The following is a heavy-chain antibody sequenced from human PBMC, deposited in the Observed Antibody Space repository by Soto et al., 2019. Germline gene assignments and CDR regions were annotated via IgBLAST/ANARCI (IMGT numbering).Heavy chain of an antibody. CDR1: GFTFSSYG. CDR2: IWDDGSNK. D-gene: IGHD3-9*01. J-gene: IGHJ3*02. Sequence: QVQLVESGGGVVQPGRSLRLSCAASGFTFSSYGMHWVRQAPGKGLEWVAVIWDDGSNKYYADSVKGRFTISRDNSKNKLYPQMNSLRAEDKAVYYCARDLYDILTGSVGDAFDIWGQGTMVTVSS. CDR3: ARDLYDILTGSVGDAFDI. V-gene: IGHV3-33*01.